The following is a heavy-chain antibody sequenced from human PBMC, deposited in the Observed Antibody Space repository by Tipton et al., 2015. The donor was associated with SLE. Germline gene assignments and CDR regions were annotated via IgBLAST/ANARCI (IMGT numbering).Heavy chain of an antibody. CDR1: GGSISSHY. V-gene: IGHV4-59*11. Sequence: TLSLTCTVSGGSISSHYWSWLRQPPGKGLEWIGYIYSSGGTNYNPSLKSQVTISVDTSKNQFSLKLSSVTAADAAVYYCARDGAVARWFDPGGQGSLVTVSS. CDR3: ARDGAVARWFDP. J-gene: IGHJ5*02. D-gene: IGHD3-16*01. CDR2: IYSSGGT.